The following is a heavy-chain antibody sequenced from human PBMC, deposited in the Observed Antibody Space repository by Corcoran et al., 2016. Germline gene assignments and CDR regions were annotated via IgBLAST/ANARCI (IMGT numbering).Heavy chain of an antibody. CDR3: TTGQVVPAAYFDY. J-gene: IGHJ4*02. CDR2: IKSKTDGGTT. V-gene: IGHV3-15*01. D-gene: IGHD2-2*01. Sequence: EVQLVESGGGLVKPGGSLRLSCAASGFTFSNAWMSWVRQAPGKGLEWVGRIKSKTDGGTTDYAAPVKGRFTISRDDSKNTLYLQMNSLKTEDTAVYYCTTGQVVPAAYFDYWGQGTLVTVSS. CDR1: GFTFSNAW.